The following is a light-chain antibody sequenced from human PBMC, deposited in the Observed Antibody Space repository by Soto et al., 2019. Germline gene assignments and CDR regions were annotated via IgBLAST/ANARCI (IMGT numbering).Light chain of an antibody. J-gene: IGLJ3*02. CDR1: SSDVGGYNF. V-gene: IGLV2-14*01. CDR3: SSYINSNTLV. Sequence: QSALTQPASVSGSPGQSITISCTGTSSDVGGYNFVSWYQQHPGKAPKLMIYDDSNWPSGVSNRFSGSKSGNTASLTISGLQAEDEADYYCSSYINSNTLVFGGGTKLTVL. CDR2: DDS.